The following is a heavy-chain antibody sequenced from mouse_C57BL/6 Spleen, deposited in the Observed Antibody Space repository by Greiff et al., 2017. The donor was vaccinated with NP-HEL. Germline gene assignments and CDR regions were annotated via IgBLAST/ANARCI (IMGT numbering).Heavy chain of an antibody. V-gene: IGHV1-80*01. CDR2: IYPGDGDT. Sequence: QVQLQQSGAELVKPGASVKISCKASGYAFSSYWMNWVKQRPGKGLAWIGQIYPGDGDTNYNGKFKGKATLTADKSSSTAYMQLSSLTSEDSAVYFCARGDSLYYFDYWGQGTTLTVSS. J-gene: IGHJ2*01. CDR1: GYAFSSYW. D-gene: IGHD6-2*01. CDR3: ARGDSLYYFDY.